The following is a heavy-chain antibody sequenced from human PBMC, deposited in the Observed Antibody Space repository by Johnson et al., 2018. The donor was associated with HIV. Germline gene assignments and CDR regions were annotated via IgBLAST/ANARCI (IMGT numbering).Heavy chain of an antibody. CDR3: ARGHHDSGYPLEAFDI. Sequence: QVQLVESGGGLVQPGRSLRLYCAAFGFTFSNYGVHWVRQAPGKGLEWEAVISYDGSDNYYADSVKGRCIISRDNSKNTLLLQRNSLRVDDTAMYYCARGHHDSGYPLEAFDIWGQGTMVSVSS. J-gene: IGHJ3*02. D-gene: IGHD3-22*01. CDR1: GFTFSNYG. CDR2: ISYDGSDN. V-gene: IGHV3-30*03.